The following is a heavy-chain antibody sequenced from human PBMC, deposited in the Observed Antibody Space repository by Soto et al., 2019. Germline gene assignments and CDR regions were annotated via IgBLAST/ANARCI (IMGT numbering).Heavy chain of an antibody. CDR2: MNPNSGNT. D-gene: IGHD3-10*01. CDR3: ARDHYGNSAWFDP. V-gene: IGHV1-8*01. J-gene: IGHJ5*02. Sequence: QVQLVQSGAEVKKPGASVKVSCKASGYTFPSYDINWVRQATGQGLVWMGWMNPNSGNTGYAQKYQSRVTMTINTSKHTAYMELNSLRSEDTAVYYCARDHYGNSAWFDPWGQGTLVTVSS. CDR1: GYTFPSYD.